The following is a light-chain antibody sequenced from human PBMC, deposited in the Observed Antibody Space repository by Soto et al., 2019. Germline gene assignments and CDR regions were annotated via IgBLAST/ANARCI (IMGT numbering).Light chain of an antibody. J-gene: IGLJ1*01. CDR3: QSYHSTLRGV. V-gene: IGLV1-40*01. CDR2: GST. Sequence: QSVLTQPPSVSGAPGQRVTISCTGSSSNLGAGYDVRWYQQLPGTAPKLLIYGSTYRPSGVPDRFSASKSGPSASLAITGLQAEDEADYYCQSYHSTLRGVFGTGTKVTVL. CDR1: SSNLGAGYD.